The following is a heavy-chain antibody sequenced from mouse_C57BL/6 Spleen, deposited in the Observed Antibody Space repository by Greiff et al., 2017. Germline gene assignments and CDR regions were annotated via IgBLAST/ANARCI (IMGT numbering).Heavy chain of an antibody. CDR1: GFTFSSYA. CDR3: ARSHGSSSVTLYWYFDV. J-gene: IGHJ1*03. Sequence: EVKLMESGGGLVKPGGSLKLSCAASGFTFSSYAMPWVRQTPEKRLEWVATISDGGSYTYYPDNVKGRFTISRDNAKNNLYLQMSHLKSEDTAMCYCARSHGSSSVTLYWYFDVWGTGTTVTVSS. V-gene: IGHV5-4*03. D-gene: IGHD1-1*01. CDR2: ISDGGSYT.